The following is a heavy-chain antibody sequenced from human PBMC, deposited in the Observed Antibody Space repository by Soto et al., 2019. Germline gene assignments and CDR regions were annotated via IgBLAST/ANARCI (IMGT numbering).Heavy chain of an antibody. CDR1: GYTFTSYG. V-gene: IGHV1-18*01. D-gene: IGHD1-26*01. CDR3: ARLTGARAQLNYYYYYGMDV. CDR2: ISAYNGNT. J-gene: IGHJ6*02. Sequence: QVQLVQSGAEVKKPGASVKVSCKASGYTFTSYGISWVRQAPGQGLEWMGWISAYNGNTNYAQKLQGRVTMTTDTSTSTAYMELRSRRSDDTAVYYCARLTGARAQLNYYYYYGMDVWGQGTTVTVSS.